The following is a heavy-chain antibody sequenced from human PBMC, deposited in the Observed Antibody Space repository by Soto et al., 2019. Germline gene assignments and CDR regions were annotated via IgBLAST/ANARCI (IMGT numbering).Heavy chain of an antibody. CDR1: GGSMSGHD. J-gene: IGHJ4*02. D-gene: IGHD3-16*01. Sequence: SETLSLTCTVSGGSMSGHDGTWRRQPPGKGLEWIGYISYSGSTYYNPSLKRRVAISADTSRNQFSLKLSSVSAADTAVYHCGRADPDASVGYWGQGTLVTVSS. V-gene: IGHV4-59*11. CDR2: ISYSGST. CDR3: GRADPDASVGY.